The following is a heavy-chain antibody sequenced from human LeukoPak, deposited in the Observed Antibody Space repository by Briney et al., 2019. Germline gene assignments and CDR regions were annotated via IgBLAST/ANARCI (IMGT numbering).Heavy chain of an antibody. J-gene: IGHJ6*02. V-gene: IGHV3-11*01. Sequence: PGGSLRLSCAAFGFTLGDYYMSWIRQAPGKGLEWVSYISNNRGSATFYADSGKGRFTNSRDNAKNSLYLQMNSLRADDTAVYYCARDFRNKGMDVWGQGTTVTVSS. D-gene: IGHD2/OR15-2a*01. CDR3: ARDFRNKGMDV. CDR1: GFTLGDYY. CDR2: ISNNRGSAT.